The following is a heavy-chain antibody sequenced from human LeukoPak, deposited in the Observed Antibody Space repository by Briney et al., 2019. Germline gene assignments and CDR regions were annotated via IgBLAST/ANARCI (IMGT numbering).Heavy chain of an antibody. D-gene: IGHD3-9*01. CDR1: GYTFTGYY. CDR2: INPNSGGT. Sequence: ASVKVSCKASGYTFTGYYMHWVRQAPGQGLEWMGWINPNSGGTNYAQKFQGRVTMTRDTSISTAYMELSRLRSDDTAVYYCARTPRLRYFDWLSDTAMGPDDYWGQGTLVTVSS. CDR3: ARTPRLRYFDWLSDTAMGPDDY. J-gene: IGHJ4*02. V-gene: IGHV1-2*02.